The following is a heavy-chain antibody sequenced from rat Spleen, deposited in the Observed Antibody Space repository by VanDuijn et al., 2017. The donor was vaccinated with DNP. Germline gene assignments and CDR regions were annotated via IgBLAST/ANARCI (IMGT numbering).Heavy chain of an antibody. J-gene: IGHJ3*01. V-gene: IGHV5-20*01. CDR3: AIYFYSGDNWFGY. Sequence: EVQLVESGGGLVQPGRSLKLSCAASGFTFSDYYMAWVRQAPTKGLEWVAYISYDGGNTNYGDSVKGRFSISRDSAKNTLYLQMNSLRSEDTATYYCAIYFYSGDNWFGYWGQGTLVTVSS. D-gene: IGHD1-1*01. CDR1: GFTFSDYY. CDR2: ISYDGGNT.